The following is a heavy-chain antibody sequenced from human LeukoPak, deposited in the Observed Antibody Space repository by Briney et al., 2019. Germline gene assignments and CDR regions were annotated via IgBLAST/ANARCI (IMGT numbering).Heavy chain of an antibody. J-gene: IGHJ1*01. D-gene: IGHD5-18*01. Sequence: ASETLSLTCTVSGVSISSSNSYWGWIRQPPGKGLEWIGSIYYSGSTYYNPSLKSRVTISVDTSKNQFSLKLSSVTAADTAVYYCARLSYDRPLVYFPHWGQGTLVTVSS. V-gene: IGHV4-39*01. CDR2: IYYSGST. CDR1: GVSISSSNSY. CDR3: ARLSYDRPLVYFPH.